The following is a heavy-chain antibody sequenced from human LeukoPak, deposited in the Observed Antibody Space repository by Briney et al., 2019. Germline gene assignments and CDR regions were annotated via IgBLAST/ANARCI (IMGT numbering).Heavy chain of an antibody. V-gene: IGHV3-53*01. J-gene: IGHJ4*02. D-gene: IGHD5-18*01. Sequence: GGSLRLSCAASGFTFSNSAMSWVRQAPGKGLEWVSVIYSGGSTYYADSVKGRFTISRDNSKNTLYLQMNSLRAEDTAVYYCARTDTAMAKRGFDYWGQGTLVTVSS. CDR2: IYSGGST. CDR1: GFTFSNSA. CDR3: ARTDTAMAKRGFDY.